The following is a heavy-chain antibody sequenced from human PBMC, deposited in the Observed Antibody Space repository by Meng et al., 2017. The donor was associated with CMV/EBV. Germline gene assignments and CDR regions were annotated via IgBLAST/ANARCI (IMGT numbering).Heavy chain of an antibody. CDR3: ATGQYSSSSRGDGYFDY. J-gene: IGHJ4*02. Sequence: GESLKISCAASGFTFSSYAMHWVRQAPGKGLEYVSAISSNGGSTYYADSVMGRFTISRDNSKNTLYLQMGSLRAEDMAVYYCATGQYSSSSRGDGYFDYWGQGTLVTVSS. V-gene: IGHV3-64*02. CDR1: GFTFSSYA. CDR2: ISSNGGST. D-gene: IGHD6-6*01.